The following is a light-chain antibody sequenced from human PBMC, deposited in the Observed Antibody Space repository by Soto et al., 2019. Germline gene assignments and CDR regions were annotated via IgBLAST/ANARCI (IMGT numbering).Light chain of an antibody. CDR1: QSVSSN. V-gene: IGKV3-20*01. CDR3: QQYGSSPAT. J-gene: IGKJ1*01. CDR2: GAS. Sequence: IVLTQSPATLSVTPGERATLSCRASQSVSSNLAWYQQKPGQAPRLLIYGASTRATGIPDRFTGSGSGTDFTLSVSRLEPEDFAVYFCQQYGSSPATFGQGTKVDIK.